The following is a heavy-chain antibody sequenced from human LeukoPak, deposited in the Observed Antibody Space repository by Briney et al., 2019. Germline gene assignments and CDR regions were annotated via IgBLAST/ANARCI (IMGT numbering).Heavy chain of an antibody. J-gene: IGHJ6*02. CDR1: GFTFSSYA. CDR2: ISGSGGST. D-gene: IGHD3-3*01. CDR3: AKEYPYYDFWSGYYYYYYGMDV. Sequence: GGSLRLSCAASGFTFSSYAMSWVRQAPGKGLEWVSAISGSGGSTYYADSVKGRFTISRDNSKNTLYLQMNSLRAEDTAVYYCAKEYPYYDFWSGYYYYYYGMDVWGQGTTVTVSS. V-gene: IGHV3-23*01.